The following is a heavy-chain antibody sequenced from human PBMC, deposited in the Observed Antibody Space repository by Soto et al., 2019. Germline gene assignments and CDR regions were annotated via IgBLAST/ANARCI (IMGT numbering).Heavy chain of an antibody. Sequence: GGSLRLSCAASGFTFSSYAMSWVRQAPGKGLEWVSAISGSGGSTYYADSVKGRFTISRDNSKNTLYLQINSLRAEDTAVYYCAKDKGETGDHNFDYWGQGTLVTVSS. CDR3: AKDKGETGDHNFDY. D-gene: IGHD7-27*01. V-gene: IGHV3-23*01. CDR2: ISGSGGST. CDR1: GFTFSSYA. J-gene: IGHJ4*02.